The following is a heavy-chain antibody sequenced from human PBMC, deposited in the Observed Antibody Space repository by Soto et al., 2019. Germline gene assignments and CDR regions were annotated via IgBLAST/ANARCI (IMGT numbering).Heavy chain of an antibody. J-gene: IGHJ6*02. CDR3: ARDISGYSGYYYYGMDV. V-gene: IGHV3-74*01. CDR1: GFTFSTYL. CDR2: INSDGSDT. Sequence: PGGSLRLSCATSGFTFSTYLMHWVRQSPGKGLVWVSRINSDGSDTIYADSVKGRFTISRDNARNSLYLQMKSLRAEDTAVYYCARDISGYSGYYYYGMDVWGQGTTVTVSS. D-gene: IGHD3-22*01.